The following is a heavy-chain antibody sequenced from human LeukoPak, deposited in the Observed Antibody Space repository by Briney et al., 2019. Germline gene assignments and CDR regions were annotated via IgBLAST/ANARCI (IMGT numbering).Heavy chain of an antibody. CDR1: GFTFTSSA. J-gene: IGHJ4*02. CDR2: IVVCSGNT. V-gene: IGHV1-58*01. Sequence: SVNVSCTASGFTFTSSAVQWVRQARGQRREWLGWIVVCSGNTNYAQKFQERVTITRDMSTSTAYMELSSLRSEDTAVYYCAADGEDGYDSFVVGDRFDYWGQGTLVTVSS. CDR3: AADGEDGYDSFVVGDRFDY. D-gene: IGHD5-12*01.